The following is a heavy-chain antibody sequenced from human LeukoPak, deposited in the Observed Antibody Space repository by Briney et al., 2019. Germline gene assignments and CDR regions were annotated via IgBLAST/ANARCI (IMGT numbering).Heavy chain of an antibody. CDR3: ARVSHYYYYMDV. V-gene: IGHV3-48*01. Sequence: GGTLRLSCAASGFSFGSYGMSWVRQAPGKGLEWVSYISSSSSTIYYADSVKGRFTISRDNAKNSLYLQMNSLRAEDTAVYYCARVSHYYYYMDVWGKGTTVTVSS. CDR1: GFSFGSYG. J-gene: IGHJ6*03. CDR2: ISSSSSTI.